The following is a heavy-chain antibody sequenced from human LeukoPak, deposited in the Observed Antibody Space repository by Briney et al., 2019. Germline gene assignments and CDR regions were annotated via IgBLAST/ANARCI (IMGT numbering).Heavy chain of an antibody. CDR3: GRFGYVAAVDS. D-gene: IGHD2-15*01. CDR1: GFTFSSYW. V-gene: IGHV3-7*01. Sequence: PGGPLRLSCRASGFTFSSYWLTGVGKAPGKGLEWVANIEPAGSATYYVDSVKGRFTISRDNAKILLYLQMNSLRAEDSAVYHCGRFGYVAAVDSWGQGALVTVSS. J-gene: IGHJ4*02. CDR2: IEPAGSAT.